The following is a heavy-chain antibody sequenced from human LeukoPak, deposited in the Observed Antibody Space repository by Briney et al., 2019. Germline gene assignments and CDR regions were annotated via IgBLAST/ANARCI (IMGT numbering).Heavy chain of an antibody. V-gene: IGHV4-4*07. CDR2: IFSSGST. Sequence: SQTLSLTCTVSGDSTSNYYWSWIRQSAGKGLEWIGRIFSSGSTNYNLSLKSRVTMSIDMSRNQFSLRLISVTAADTAVYYCAREDGWPRYYFDICGRGILVTVSS. CDR1: GDSTSNYY. CDR3: AREDGWPRYYFDI. D-gene: IGHD5-24*01. J-gene: IGHJ4*02.